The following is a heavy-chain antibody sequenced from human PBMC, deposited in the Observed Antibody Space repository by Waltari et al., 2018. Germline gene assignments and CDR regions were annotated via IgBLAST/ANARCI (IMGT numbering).Heavy chain of an antibody. CDR2: INPNSGGT. V-gene: IGHV1-2*06. CDR1: GYTFTGYY. D-gene: IGHD2-2*01. Sequence: QVQLVQSGAEVKKPGASVKVSCKASGYTFTGYYMHWVRQAPGQGLEWMGRINPNSGGTNYAQKFQGRVTMTRDTSISTAYMELSRLRSDDTAVYYCARAPHCSSTSCYLYGSEYFQHWGQGTLVTVSS. J-gene: IGHJ1*01. CDR3: ARAPHCSSTSCYLYGSEYFQH.